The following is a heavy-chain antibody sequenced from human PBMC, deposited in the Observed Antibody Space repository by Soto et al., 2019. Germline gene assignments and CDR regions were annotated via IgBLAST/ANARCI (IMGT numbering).Heavy chain of an antibody. D-gene: IGHD6-19*01. J-gene: IGHJ3*02. Sequence: PSETLSLTCTVSGGSISSYYWSWIRQPPGKGLEWIADIYYSGSTNYSPSLKSRVTISVDTSKNQFSLNLSSVTAADTAVYFCATYVPDKLEVAGTSDAFDIWGQGTMVTVSS. CDR2: IYYSGST. CDR1: GGSISSYY. CDR3: ATYVPDKLEVAGTSDAFDI. V-gene: IGHV4-59*01.